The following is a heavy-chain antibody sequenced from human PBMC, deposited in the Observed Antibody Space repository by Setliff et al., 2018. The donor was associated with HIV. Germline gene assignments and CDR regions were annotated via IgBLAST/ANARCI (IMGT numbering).Heavy chain of an antibody. D-gene: IGHD6-19*01. Sequence: SVKVSCKASGFTFNHYALSWERQAPGQRPEWMGGTIPMSDIPNYAQNFQGRVTITADHSTTTTYMELSSLSSEDTAIYFCAKDILGMPVAGGFDYRGPGTLVTVSS. CDR1: GFTFNHYA. CDR2: TIPMSDIP. CDR3: AKDILGMPVAGGFDY. V-gene: IGHV1-69*10. J-gene: IGHJ4*02.